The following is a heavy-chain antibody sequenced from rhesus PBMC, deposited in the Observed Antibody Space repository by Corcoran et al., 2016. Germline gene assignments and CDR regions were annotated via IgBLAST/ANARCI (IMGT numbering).Heavy chain of an antibody. CDR2: IYGSSTST. V-gene: IGHV4S10*01. D-gene: IGHD1-38*01. CDR3: ARELTWFFDY. CDR1: GGSISDSYR. J-gene: IGHJ4*01. Sequence: VQLQESGPGVVKPSETLSLTCAVSGGSISDSYRWSWFRLPPGKGLEWIGYIYGSSTSTNYNPSLKSRVTISKDPSKNQFSVKLSSVTAADTAVYYCARELTWFFDYWGHGVLVTVSS.